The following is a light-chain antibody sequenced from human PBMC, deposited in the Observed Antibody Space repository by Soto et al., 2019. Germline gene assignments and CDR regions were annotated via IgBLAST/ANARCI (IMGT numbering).Light chain of an antibody. Sequence: EIVLTQSPATLSLSPGERATLSCRASQSVGSYLAWYQQKRGQAPRLLIYDASNRATGIPARFRGSGSGTDFTLTISSLEPEDFAVYYCQQRSNWPPTFGGGTKVEIE. CDR3: QQRSNWPPT. J-gene: IGKJ4*01. V-gene: IGKV3-11*01. CDR1: QSVGSY. CDR2: DAS.